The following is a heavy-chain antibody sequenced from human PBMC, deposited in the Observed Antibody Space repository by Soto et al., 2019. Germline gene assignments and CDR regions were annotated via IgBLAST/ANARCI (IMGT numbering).Heavy chain of an antibody. CDR1: GYIFINYY. D-gene: IGHD6-6*01. CDR2: INPNGGST. V-gene: IGHV1-46*01. Sequence: ASVKVSCKASGYIFINYYIHWVRQAPGQGLEWIGIINPNGGSTNYAQKFRGRVTMTRDTSTSTAYMDLSSLRSEDTAVYYCAREGLGSSSNYWGQGTLVTVSS. J-gene: IGHJ4*02. CDR3: AREGLGSSSNY.